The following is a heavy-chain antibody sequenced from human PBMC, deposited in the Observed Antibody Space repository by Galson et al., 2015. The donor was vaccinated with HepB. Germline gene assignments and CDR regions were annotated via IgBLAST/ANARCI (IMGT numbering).Heavy chain of an antibody. CDR2: IYWDDDK. D-gene: IGHD3-16*01. Sequence: PALVKPTQTLTLTCTFSGFSLMNSGVGVGWIRQPPGKALEWLALIYWDDDKRYSPSLKSRLTITKDTSQNQVVLTMSNVDSVDTGTYYCAHSSYDYVWGSPSRGTSWFDPWGQGTLVTVSS. J-gene: IGHJ5*02. CDR1: GFSLMNSGVG. CDR3: AHSSYDYVWGSPSRGTSWFDP. V-gene: IGHV2-5*02.